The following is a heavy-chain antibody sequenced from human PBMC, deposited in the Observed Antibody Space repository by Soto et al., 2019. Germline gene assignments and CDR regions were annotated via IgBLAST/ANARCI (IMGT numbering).Heavy chain of an antibody. D-gene: IGHD2-8*01. J-gene: IGHJ4*02. CDR1: GASIRSNNR. CDR2: IFHSGST. Sequence: PSETLSLTCAVSGASIRSNNRWSWVRQPPGKGPEWIGEIFHSGSTNYNPSLKTRLTISVDKSKNQFSLKLSSVTAADTAVYYCASHRTFWPFDDWGQGTVVTVSS. CDR3: ASHRTFWPFDD. V-gene: IGHV4-4*02.